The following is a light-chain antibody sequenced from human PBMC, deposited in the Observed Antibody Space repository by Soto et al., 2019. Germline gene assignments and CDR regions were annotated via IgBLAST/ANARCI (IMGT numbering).Light chain of an antibody. CDR2: AAS. J-gene: IGKJ4*01. CDR1: QSVTINS. V-gene: IGKV3-20*01. Sequence: EVVLTQSPGTLSLSPGDTATLFCRASQSVTINSLAWYQQKPGQTPRLLIYAASTRASGIPDRFSGSGSGTDFTLTISRLEPEDFAVYYCQQYGSSPLTFGRGTKVEIK. CDR3: QQYGSSPLT.